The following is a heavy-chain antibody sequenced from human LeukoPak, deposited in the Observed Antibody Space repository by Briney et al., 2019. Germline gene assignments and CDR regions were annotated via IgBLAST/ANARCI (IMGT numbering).Heavy chain of an antibody. CDR1: GGSFGGYY. CDR2: INHSGST. CDR3: ARGRGGSGSYRVPGELDY. V-gene: IGHV4-34*01. J-gene: IGHJ4*02. Sequence: SETLSLTCAVYGGSFGGYYWSWIRQPPGKGPEWIGEINHSGSTNYNPSLKSRVTISVDTSKNQFSLKLSSVTAADTAVYYCARGRGGSGSYRVPGELDYWGQGTLVTVSS. D-gene: IGHD1-26*01.